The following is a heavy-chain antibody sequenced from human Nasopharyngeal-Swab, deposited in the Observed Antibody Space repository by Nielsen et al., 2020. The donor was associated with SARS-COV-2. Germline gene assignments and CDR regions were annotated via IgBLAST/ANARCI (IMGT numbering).Heavy chain of an antibody. CDR3: ARERYSSSWYFDY. CDR1: GFTFSSYA. V-gene: IGHV3-30*04. D-gene: IGHD6-13*01. CDR2: ISYDGSNK. J-gene: IGHJ4*02. Sequence: GASLKISCAASGFTFSSYAMHWVRQAPGKGLEWVAVISYDGSNKYYADSVKGRFTISRDNSKNTLYLQMNSLRAEDTAVYYCARERYSSSWYFDYWGQGTRVTVSS.